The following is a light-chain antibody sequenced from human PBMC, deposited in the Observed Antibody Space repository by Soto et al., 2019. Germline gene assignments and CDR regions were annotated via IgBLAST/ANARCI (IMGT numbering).Light chain of an antibody. J-gene: IGLJ1*01. CDR1: SSEVGYYNR. V-gene: IGLV2-18*02. CDR3: SSLTTSSTYV. CDR2: EVT. Sequence: QSALTQPPSVSGSPGQSVTISCTGTSSEVGYYNRVSWYQHPPGTAPKLMIYEVTNRPSGVPDRFSASKSGNTASLTIFGLQAEDEADYYCSSLTTSSTYVFGTGTKVTVL.